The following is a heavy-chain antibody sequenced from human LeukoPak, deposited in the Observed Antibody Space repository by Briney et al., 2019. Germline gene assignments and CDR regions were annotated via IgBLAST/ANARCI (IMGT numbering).Heavy chain of an antibody. CDR1: GFTFSSYA. Sequence: PGGSLRLSCSAPGFTFSSYAMHWVRQAPGKGLEWVAVISYDGSNKYYADSVKGRFTISRDNSKNTLYLQMNSLRAEDTAVYYCARDRGCSSTSCRPSDYYGMDVWGQGTTVTVSS. CDR3: ARDRGCSSTSCRPSDYYGMDV. D-gene: IGHD2-2*01. CDR2: ISYDGSNK. V-gene: IGHV3-30-3*01. J-gene: IGHJ6*02.